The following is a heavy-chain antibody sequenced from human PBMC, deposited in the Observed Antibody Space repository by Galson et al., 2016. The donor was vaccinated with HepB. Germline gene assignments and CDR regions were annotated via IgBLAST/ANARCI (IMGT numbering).Heavy chain of an antibody. CDR1: GDSISSTSYY. CDR3: ARRYNWNDTLFDY. CDR2: ISYSGST. V-gene: IGHV4-39*01. D-gene: IGHD1-1*01. J-gene: IGHJ4*02. Sequence: TLSLTCTVSGDSISSTSYYWGWIRQPPGTGLEWIGSISYSGSTYYNPSLKSRVTISANTSKKQFSLKLSSVTAADTAVYYCARRYNWNDTLFDYWGQGTLVTVSS.